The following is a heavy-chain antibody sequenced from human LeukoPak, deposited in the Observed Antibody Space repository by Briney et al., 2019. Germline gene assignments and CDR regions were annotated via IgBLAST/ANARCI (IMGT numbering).Heavy chain of an antibody. CDR3: TTPSASNDY. V-gene: IGHV3-53*01. J-gene: IGHJ4*02. D-gene: IGHD1-14*01. Sequence: GGSLRLSCAASGFTVSSNYMSWVRQAPGKGLEWVSVIYSGGSTYYADSVKGRFTISRDNSKNTLYLQMNSLKTEDTAVYYCTTPSASNDYWGQGTLVTVSS. CDR2: IYSGGST. CDR1: GFTVSSNY.